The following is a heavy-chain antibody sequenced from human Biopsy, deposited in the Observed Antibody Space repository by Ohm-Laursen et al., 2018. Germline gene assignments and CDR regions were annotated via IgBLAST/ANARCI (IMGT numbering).Heavy chain of an antibody. V-gene: IGHV4-59*01. CDR1: RDSISNYY. D-gene: IGHD3-16*01. J-gene: IGHJ4*02. CDR3: ARDSRGGHLNTTLITGKNLDS. CDR2: IYYTGST. Sequence: GTLSLTWTVSRDSISNYYWTWIRQSPGKGLEWIGYIYYTGSTNYNPSVKSRVTISVDTSKNQFPLKLNSVTAADTAVYFCARDSRGGHLNTTLITGKNLDSWGQGILVTVSS.